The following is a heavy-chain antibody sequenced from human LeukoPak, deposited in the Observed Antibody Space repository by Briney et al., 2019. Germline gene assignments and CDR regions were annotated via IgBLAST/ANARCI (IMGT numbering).Heavy chain of an antibody. CDR2: ISSSSSYI. J-gene: IGHJ4*02. Sequence: PGGSLRLSCAASGFTFSSYSMNWVRQAPGKGLEWVSSISSSSSYIYYADSVKGRFTNSRDNAKNSLYLQMNSLRAEDTAVYYCARVREQWLVFGFDYWGQGTLVTVSS. CDR1: GFTFSSYS. CDR3: ARVREQWLVFGFDY. D-gene: IGHD6-19*01. V-gene: IGHV3-21*01.